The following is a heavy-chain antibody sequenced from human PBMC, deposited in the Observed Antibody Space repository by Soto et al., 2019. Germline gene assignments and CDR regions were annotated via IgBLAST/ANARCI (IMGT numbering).Heavy chain of an antibody. V-gene: IGHV3-43*01. D-gene: IGHD3-16*01. CDR1: GFRFDDYN. CDR3: ARETLSYGSALDV. CDR2: ITWNGGNS. Sequence: PGWSLRLSCAASGFRFDDYNIHWVRQAPGKGLEWVSLITWNGGNSYYADSVKGRFTISRDGTTESVSLQMTSLKREDTGLYLCARETLSYGSALDVWGQGTTVTVYS. J-gene: IGHJ6*02.